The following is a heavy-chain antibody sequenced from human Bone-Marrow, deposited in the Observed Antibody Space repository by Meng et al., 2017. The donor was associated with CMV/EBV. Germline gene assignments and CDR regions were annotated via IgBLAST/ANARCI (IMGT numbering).Heavy chain of an antibody. D-gene: IGHD3-10*01. CDR2: ILPILGIA. CDR1: GGHISSYT. J-gene: IGHJ5*02. CDR3: ARFGWFGESDWFDP. Sequence: SGGHISSYTISWGRQAPGQGLEWMGRILPILGIANYAQKFQGRVTITADKSTSTAYMELSSLRSEDTAVYYCARFGWFGESDWFDPWGQGTLVTVSS. V-gene: IGHV1-69*02.